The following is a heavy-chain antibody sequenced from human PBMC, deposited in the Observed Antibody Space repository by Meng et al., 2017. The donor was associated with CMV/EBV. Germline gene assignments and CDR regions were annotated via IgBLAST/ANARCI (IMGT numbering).Heavy chain of an antibody. Sequence: GESLKISCAVSGLTVSSNYMSWVRPAPGQGLEWGSVLYSGGTTGYADSVRGRFTISRDKSKNTLYLQMNSLSVEDTAVYYCERSSGWYAFDMWGQGTMVTVSS. CDR1: GLTVSSNY. D-gene: IGHD6-19*01. CDR3: ERSSGWYAFDM. J-gene: IGHJ3*02. CDR2: LYSGGTT. V-gene: IGHV3-53*01.